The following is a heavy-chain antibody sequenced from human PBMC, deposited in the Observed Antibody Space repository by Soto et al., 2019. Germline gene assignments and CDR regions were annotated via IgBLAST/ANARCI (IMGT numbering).Heavy chain of an antibody. CDR1: GGSFSGYY. Sequence: GNPSLTCAVYGGSFSGYYWSWVRQPPGKGLEWIGEINHSGSTNYNPSLKSRVTISVDTSKNQFSLKLSSVTAADTAVYYCARGCGHSSRWYNYYYGMDVCVQVSMV. J-gene: IGHJ6*02. CDR3: ARGCGHSSRWYNYYYGMDV. V-gene: IGHV4-34*01. CDR2: INHSGST. D-gene: IGHD6-13*01.